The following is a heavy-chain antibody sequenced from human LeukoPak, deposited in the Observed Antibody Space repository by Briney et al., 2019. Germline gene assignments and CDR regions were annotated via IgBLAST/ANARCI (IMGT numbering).Heavy chain of an antibody. CDR2: INPNSGGT. V-gene: IGHV1-2*02. CDR1: LYTFNGYY. CDR3: ARDYLGGSTRYYFDY. Sequence: SLKVSCKASLYTFNGYYLYWMRQAPGQGLEWMGWINPNSGGTDYGQKFQGRVTMTRDTYISTAYMELSSLRSDDTAVYYCARDYLGGSTRYYFDYWGQGTLVTVSS. D-gene: IGHD2-2*01. J-gene: IGHJ4*02.